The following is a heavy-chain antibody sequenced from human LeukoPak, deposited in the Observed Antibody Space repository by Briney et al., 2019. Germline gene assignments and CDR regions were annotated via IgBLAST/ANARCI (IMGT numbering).Heavy chain of an antibody. CDR2: IWYDGSKK. J-gene: IGHJ4*02. CDR1: GFTFSSYG. D-gene: IGHD6-19*01. V-gene: IGHV3-33*01. CDR3: ARESESSGWYDY. Sequence: PGRSLRLSCAASGFTFSSYGMHWVRQAPGKGLEWVAVIWYDGSKKNYADSVKGRFTISRDNSKNSLYLQMNSLRSDDTALYYCARESESSGWYDYWGQGTLVTVSS.